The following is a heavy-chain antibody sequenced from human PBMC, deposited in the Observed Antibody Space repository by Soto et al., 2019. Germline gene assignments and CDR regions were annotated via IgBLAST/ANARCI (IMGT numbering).Heavy chain of an antibody. Sequence: QLLLQESGPGLVKPSETLSLTCTVSGGAILDSTYYWAWIRQPPGKGLEWIGTIFYSGVTFYTPSLKSRVTMSVDTSKTQFSLKLTSVTASDTAVYFCARQATGYYYGGFDPWGQGTLVTVSS. D-gene: IGHD3-22*01. J-gene: IGHJ5*02. CDR2: IFYSGVT. V-gene: IGHV4-39*01. CDR3: ARQATGYYYGGFDP. CDR1: GGAILDSTYY.